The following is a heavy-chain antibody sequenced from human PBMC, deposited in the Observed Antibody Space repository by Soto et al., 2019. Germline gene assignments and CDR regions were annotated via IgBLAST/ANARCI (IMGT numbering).Heavy chain of an antibody. CDR2: IIPIFGTA. CDR1: GGSFTYT. V-gene: IGHV1-69*13. J-gene: IGHJ6*02. CDR3: ARLHSHGTYGMDV. D-gene: IGHD5-18*01. Sequence: SVKVSCKTSGGSFTYTLSWVRQAPGQGLEWMGGIIPIFGTANYAQKFQGRVTITADESTKTAYMELSTLRSEDTAVYYCARLHSHGTYGMDVWGQGTTVTVSS.